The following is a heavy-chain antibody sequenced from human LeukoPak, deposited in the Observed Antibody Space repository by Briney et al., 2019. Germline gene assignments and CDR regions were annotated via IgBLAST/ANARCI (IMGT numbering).Heavy chain of an antibody. CDR2: INPSGEST. CDR1: GYTFTSYY. J-gene: IGHJ4*02. V-gene: IGHV1-46*01. Sequence: ASVTVSCKASGYTFTSYYMHWVRQAPGQGLEWMGIINPSGESTSYAQKFQGRVTMTTDTSTTTVYMELSSLRSEDTAVYYCAREKGRADYWGQGTLVTVSS. CDR3: AREKGRADY.